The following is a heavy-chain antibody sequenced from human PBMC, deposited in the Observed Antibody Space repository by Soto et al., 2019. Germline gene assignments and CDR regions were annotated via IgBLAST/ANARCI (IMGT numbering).Heavy chain of an antibody. J-gene: IGHJ3*02. CDR1: GFTFSSYG. CDR3: AKNGGGGWEDAFDI. V-gene: IGHV3-30*18. D-gene: IGHD2-15*01. CDR2: ISYDGSNK. Sequence: QVQLVESGGGVVQPGRSLRLSCAASGFTFSSYGMHWVRQAPGKGLEWVAVISYDGSNKYYADSVKGRFTISRDNSKNTLYLQMNSLRAEDTAVYYWAKNGGGGWEDAFDIWGQGTMVTVSS.